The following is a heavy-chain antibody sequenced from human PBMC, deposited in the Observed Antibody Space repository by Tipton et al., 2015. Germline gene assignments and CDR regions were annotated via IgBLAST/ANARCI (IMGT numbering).Heavy chain of an antibody. CDR3: ARVSEAYTNPRFDY. V-gene: IGHV4-31*03. CDR1: GVSISSGGYY. J-gene: IGHJ4*02. Sequence: TLSLTCTVSGVSISSGGYYWSWIRQHPGKGLEWIGYIDYSGTAYYHPSPKSRVTISVDTSRNQFSLRLTSVTAADTAMFYCARVSEAYTNPRFDYWGQGTLVTVSS. CDR2: IDYSGTA. D-gene: IGHD1-1*01.